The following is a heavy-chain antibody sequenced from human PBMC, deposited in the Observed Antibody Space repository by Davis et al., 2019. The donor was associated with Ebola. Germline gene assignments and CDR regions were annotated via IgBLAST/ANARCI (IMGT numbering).Heavy chain of an antibody. V-gene: IGHV3-21*01. CDR2: NGSSSKYI. CDR3: VRGQALVGTGGCWLFGL. D-gene: IGHD2-21*02. J-gene: IGHJ2*01. Sequence: GESLKISCAASGFTFSSYSMNWDRQAPGQGLERASFNGSSSKYIYYSDSVKGRFTVSRDNAKNSLYLQMNSLRAEDTGVCYCVRGQALVGTGGCWLFGLWGRGALVTVA. CDR1: GFTFSSYS.